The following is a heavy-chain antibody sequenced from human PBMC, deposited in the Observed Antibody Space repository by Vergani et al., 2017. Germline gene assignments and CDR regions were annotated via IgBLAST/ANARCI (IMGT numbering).Heavy chain of an antibody. CDR3: ARDGRYCSSTSCSPRYFFDY. CDR2: IWYDGSNE. V-gene: IGHV3-33*01. D-gene: IGHD2-2*01. J-gene: IGHJ4*02. CDR1: GLTFNDFG. Sequence: QVQMVESGGGVVQPGRSLRLSCAASGLTFNDFGLHWVRQAPGKGPEWVAAIWYDGSNENYADSVKGRFTISRDNSKNTLYLQMNSLRAEDTAEYYCARDGRYCSSTSCSPRYFFDYWGQGTLVTVSS.